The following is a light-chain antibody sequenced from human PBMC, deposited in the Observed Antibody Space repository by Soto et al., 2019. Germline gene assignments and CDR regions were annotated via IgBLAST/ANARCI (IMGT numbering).Light chain of an antibody. CDR2: DAS. CDR1: QSISSW. J-gene: IGKJ1*01. V-gene: IGKV1-5*01. CDR3: QQYNTYSPWT. Sequence: DIQMTQSPSTLASSVGDRVTITCRASQSISSWLAWYQQKPGKAPKLLLYDASSLERGVPSRFSGSGSGTEFTLTISSLQPDEFSTYYCQQYNTYSPWTFGQGTKVEIK.